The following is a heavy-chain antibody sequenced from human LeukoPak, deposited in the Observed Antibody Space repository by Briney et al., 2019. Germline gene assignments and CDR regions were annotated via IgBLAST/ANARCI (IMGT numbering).Heavy chain of an antibody. D-gene: IGHD5-12*01. CDR2: INHSGST. J-gene: IGHJ3*02. CDR1: GGSFSGYY. Sequence: SETLSLTCAVYGGSFSGYYWSWIRQPPGKGLEWIGEINHSGSTNYNPSLKSRVTISVDTSKNQFSLKLSSVTAADTAVYYCARHPAWLRKNGAFDIWGQGTMVTVSS. V-gene: IGHV4-34*01. CDR3: ARHPAWLRKNGAFDI.